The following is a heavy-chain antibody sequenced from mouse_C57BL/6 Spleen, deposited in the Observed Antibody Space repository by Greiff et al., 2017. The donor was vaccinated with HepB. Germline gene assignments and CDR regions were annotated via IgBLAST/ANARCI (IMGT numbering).Heavy chain of an antibody. D-gene: IGHD3-1*01. CDR1: GYTFTSYW. Sequence: QVQLLQPGAELVKPGASVKMSCTASGYTFTSYWITWVQLRPGQGLEWIGDIYPGSGSTNYYEKFKSKTTLTVDTSSSTAYMQLSSLTSEDSAVYYCAREEGYASFAYWGQGTLVTVSA. CDR3: AREEGYASFAY. J-gene: IGHJ3*01. CDR2: IYPGSGST. V-gene: IGHV1-55*01.